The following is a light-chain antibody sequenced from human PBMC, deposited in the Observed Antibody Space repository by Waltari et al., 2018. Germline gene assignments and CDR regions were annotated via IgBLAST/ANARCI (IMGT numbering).Light chain of an antibody. V-gene: IGLV1-40*01. CDR3: QSYDRSLNAFV. CDR2: GNI. J-gene: IGLJ1*01. Sequence: QTVLTQPPSLSGAPGQGVAIPCTGSPPNIGAGYRVHWYKQLPGAAPKVLIYGNINRPSGVPDRFSGSKSGTSASLAITGLQAEDEADYYCQSYDRSLNAFVFGPGTKVTVL. CDR1: PPNIGAGYR.